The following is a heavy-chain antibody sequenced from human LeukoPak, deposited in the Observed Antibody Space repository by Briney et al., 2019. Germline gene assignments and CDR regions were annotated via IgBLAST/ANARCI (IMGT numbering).Heavy chain of an antibody. CDR3: ARGIVVVPAAMWDYYYGMDV. J-gene: IGHJ6*02. V-gene: IGHV4-34*01. CDR2: INHSGST. Sequence: SETLSLTCAVYGGSFSGYYWSWIRQPPGKGLEWIGEINHSGSTNYNPSLKSRVTISVDTSKNQFFLKLGSVTAADTAVYYCARGIVVVPAAMWDYYYGMDVWGQGTTVTVSS. D-gene: IGHD2-2*01. CDR1: GGSFSGYY.